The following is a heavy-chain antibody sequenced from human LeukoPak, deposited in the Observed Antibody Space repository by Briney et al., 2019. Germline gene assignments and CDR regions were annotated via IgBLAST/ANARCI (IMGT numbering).Heavy chain of an antibody. CDR2: IYHSGST. CDR1: GGSISSSNW. CDR3: ARDLRVVVTAGSIYYGMDV. D-gene: IGHD2-21*02. V-gene: IGHV4-4*02. J-gene: IGHJ6*02. Sequence: SGTLSLTCAVSGGSISSSNWWSWVRQPPGKGLEWIGEIYHSGSTNYNPSLKSRVTISVDKSKNQFSLKLSSVTAADTAVYYCARDLRVVVTAGSIYYGMDVWGQGTTVTVSS.